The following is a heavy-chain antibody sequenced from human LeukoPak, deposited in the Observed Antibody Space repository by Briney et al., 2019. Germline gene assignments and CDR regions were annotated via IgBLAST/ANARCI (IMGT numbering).Heavy chain of an antibody. J-gene: IGHJ4*02. CDR3: ASFGGGGLDY. Sequence: SVKVSCKASEGTFSSYAISWVRQAPGQGLEWMGGIIPIFGTASYAQKFQGRVTITADESTSTAYMELSSLRSEDTAVYYCASFGGGGLDYWGQGTLVTVSS. CDR2: IIPIFGTA. V-gene: IGHV1-69*13. D-gene: IGHD3-16*01. CDR1: EGTFSSYA.